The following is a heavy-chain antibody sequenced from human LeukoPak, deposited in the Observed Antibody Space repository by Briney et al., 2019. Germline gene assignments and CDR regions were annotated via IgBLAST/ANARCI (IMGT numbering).Heavy chain of an antibody. Sequence: SETLSLSCTVSGGSISSRSYGWGWIRQRPGKGLGWIGIIYYSGSTYSNPSLRSRVTISVDTSKNQFSLRLRSVTAADTAVYYCARVTGYMIEDYFDYWGQGTLVTVSS. CDR1: GGSISSRSYG. V-gene: IGHV4-39*07. J-gene: IGHJ4*02. CDR3: ARVTGYMIEDYFDY. D-gene: IGHD3-22*01. CDR2: IYYSGST.